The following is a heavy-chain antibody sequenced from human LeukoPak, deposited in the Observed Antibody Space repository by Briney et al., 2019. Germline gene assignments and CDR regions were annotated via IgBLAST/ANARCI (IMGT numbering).Heavy chain of an antibody. J-gene: IGHJ4*02. D-gene: IGHD1-1*01. CDR2: IYHSGTS. CDR1: GGSISSGGYS. V-gene: IGHV4-30-2*01. CDR3: ARVRIQLDFFDY. Sequence: SQTLSLTCAVSGGSISSGGYSWSWLRQPPGKGLEWIGYIYHSGTSYYNPSLRSRVTISMDKSKNQFSLNLSSVTAADTAVYYCARVRIQLDFFDYWGQGTLVTVSS.